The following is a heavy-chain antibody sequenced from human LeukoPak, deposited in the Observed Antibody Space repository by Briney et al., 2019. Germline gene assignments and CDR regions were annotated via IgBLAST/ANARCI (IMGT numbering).Heavy chain of an antibody. Sequence: GESLKISCKGSGYSFTSYWISWVRQMPGKGLEWMGRIDPSDSYTNYSPSFQGHVTISADKSISTPYLQWSSLKASDTAMYYCARQPPLLRYFDWLSPFDYWGQGTLVTVSS. V-gene: IGHV5-10-1*01. D-gene: IGHD3-9*01. CDR1: GYSFTSYW. CDR3: ARQPPLLRYFDWLSPFDY. CDR2: IDPSDSYT. J-gene: IGHJ4*02.